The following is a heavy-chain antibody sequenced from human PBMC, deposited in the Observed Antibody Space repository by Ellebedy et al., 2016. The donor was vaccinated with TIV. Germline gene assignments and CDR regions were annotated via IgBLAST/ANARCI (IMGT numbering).Heavy chain of an antibody. V-gene: IGHV1-2*04. Sequence: ASVKVSCXASGYTFTSYYMHWVRQAPGQGLEWMGWINPNSGGTNYAQKFQGWVTMTRDTSISTAYMELSRLRSDDTAVYYCARGGSSWYEDYYYYGMDVWGQGTTVTVSS. CDR3: ARGGSSWYEDYYYYGMDV. D-gene: IGHD6-13*01. CDR1: GYTFTSYY. CDR2: INPNSGGT. J-gene: IGHJ6*02.